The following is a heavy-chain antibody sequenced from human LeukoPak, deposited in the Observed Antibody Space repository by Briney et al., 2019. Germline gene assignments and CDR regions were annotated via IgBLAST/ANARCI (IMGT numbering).Heavy chain of an antibody. Sequence: KPSETLSLTCTVSGGSISSSSYYWGWIRQPPGKGLEWIGSIYYSGSTYYNPSLKSRVTISVDTSKNQFSLKLSSVTAADTAVYYCARSKPDYGGTIDYWGQGTLVTVSS. J-gene: IGHJ4*02. CDR2: IYYSGST. V-gene: IGHV4-39*07. D-gene: IGHD4-23*01. CDR1: GGSISSSSYY. CDR3: ARSKPDYGGTIDY.